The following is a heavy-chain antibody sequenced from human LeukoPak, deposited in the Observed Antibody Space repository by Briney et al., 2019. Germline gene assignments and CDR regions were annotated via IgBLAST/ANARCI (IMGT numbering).Heavy chain of an antibody. CDR2: INHSGIT. CDR3: ARVGTTVIIASDP. J-gene: IGHJ5*02. CDR1: GGSFSGYY. Sequence: SETLSPTCAVYGGSFSGYYWNWIRQPPGKGLEWIGEINHSGITNYNPSLKSRVTISVDTSKKQFSLKLNSVTAADTAVYYCARVGTTVIIASDPWGQGTQVIVSS. D-gene: IGHD4-23*01. V-gene: IGHV4-34*01.